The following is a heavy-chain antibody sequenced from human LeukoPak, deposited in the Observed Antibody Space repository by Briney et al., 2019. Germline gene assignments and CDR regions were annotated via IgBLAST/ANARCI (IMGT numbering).Heavy chain of an antibody. CDR2: IRGSGAGT. CDR1: GFSFSYYA. D-gene: IGHD3-3*01. Sequence: GGSLRLSCAASGFSFSYYAMSWVRQAPGKGLEWVPGIRGSGAGTDYADSVKGRFTISRDNSKNTLYLQMNSLRADDTAVYYCAKPRIASGYSPLNFDYWGQGTLVTVSS. CDR3: AKPRIASGYSPLNFDY. V-gene: IGHV3-23*01. J-gene: IGHJ4*02.